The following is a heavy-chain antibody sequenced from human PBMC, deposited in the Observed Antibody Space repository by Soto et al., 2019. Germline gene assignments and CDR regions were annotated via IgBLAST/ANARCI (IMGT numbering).Heavy chain of an antibody. J-gene: IGHJ4*02. CDR2: IYHSGST. D-gene: IGHD3-16*02. Sequence: PSETLSLTCAVSGGSISSSNWWSWVRQPPGKGLEWIGEIYHSGSTNYNPSLKSRVTISVDKSKNQFSLKLSSVTAADTAVYYCARVVYDYVWGSYRYTSFDYWGQGTLVTVSS. CDR3: ARVVYDYVWGSYRYTSFDY. CDR1: GGSISSSNW. V-gene: IGHV4-4*02.